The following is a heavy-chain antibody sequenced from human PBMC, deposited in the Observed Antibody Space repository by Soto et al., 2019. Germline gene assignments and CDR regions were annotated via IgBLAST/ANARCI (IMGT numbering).Heavy chain of an antibody. CDR2: IYWDDDQ. CDR1: GFSLRNSGVG. CDR3: AHSLSGFSSGLRLDY. J-gene: IGHJ4*02. V-gene: IGHV2-5*02. D-gene: IGHD6-19*01. Sequence: QITLKESGPTLVKPTQTLTLTCTFSGFSLRNSGVGVGWIRQPPGKALEWLALIYWDDDQRYSPFLKSRLIIXRDXSXNQVFLTLTNVDPVDTATYYCAHSLSGFSSGLRLDYWGQGTLVTVSS.